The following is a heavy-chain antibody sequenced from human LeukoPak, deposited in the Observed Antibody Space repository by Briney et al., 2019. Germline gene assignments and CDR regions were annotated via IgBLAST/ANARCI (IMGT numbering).Heavy chain of an antibody. J-gene: IGHJ3*02. Sequence: GASVKVSCKASGGTFSSYAISWVRQAPGQGLEWMGGIIPIFGTANYAQKFQGRVTITTDESTSTAYMELSSLRSEDTAVYYCARKGYCSGGSCYSRGAFDIWGQGTMVTVSS. CDR1: GGTFSSYA. D-gene: IGHD2-15*01. CDR2: IIPIFGTA. CDR3: ARKGYCSGGSCYSRGAFDI. V-gene: IGHV1-69*05.